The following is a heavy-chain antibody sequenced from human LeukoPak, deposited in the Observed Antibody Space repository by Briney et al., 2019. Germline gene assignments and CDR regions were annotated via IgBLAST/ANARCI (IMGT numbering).Heavy chain of an antibody. CDR1: GGSISSSSYN. J-gene: IGHJ5*02. CDR3: ARADYDLWSGYHNWFDP. D-gene: IGHD3-3*01. V-gene: IGHV4-39*07. Sequence: PSETLSLTCTVSGGSISSSSYNWGWIRQPPGKGRGWIWSIYYSGSTYYNPSLKSRVSISADTFKSQFSLKLSSVTAADTAVYYCARADYDLWSGYHNWFDPWGQGTLVTVSS. CDR2: IYYSGST.